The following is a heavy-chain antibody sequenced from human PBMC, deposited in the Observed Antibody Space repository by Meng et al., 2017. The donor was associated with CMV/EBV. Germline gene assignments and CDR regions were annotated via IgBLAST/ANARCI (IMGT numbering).Heavy chain of an antibody. D-gene: IGHD3-3*01. V-gene: IGHV3-15*01. CDR2: IKSKTDGGTT. CDR1: GFTFSSYA. J-gene: IGHJ6*02. CDR3: TRRVVTDHYYYGMDV. Sequence: GESLKISCAASGFTFSSYAMSWVRQAPGKGLEWVGRIKSKTDGGTTDYAAPVKGRFAISRDDSKNTLYLQMNSLKTEDTAVYYCTRRVVTDHYYYGMDVWGQGTTVTVSS.